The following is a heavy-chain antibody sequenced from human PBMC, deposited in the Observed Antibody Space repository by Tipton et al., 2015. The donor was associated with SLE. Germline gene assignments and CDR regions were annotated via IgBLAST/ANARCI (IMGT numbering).Heavy chain of an antibody. CDR2: INQDGSEK. V-gene: IGHV3-7*01. Sequence: SLRLSCAASGFSLSSYWMTWVRQSPGKGLEWVANINQDGSEKYYVDSVKGRFTISRDNADNSLYLQMNSLRAEDTAVYYCARDYSGSYYPCFDYWGQGTLVTVSS. CDR1: GFSLSSYW. CDR3: ARDYSGSYYPCFDY. D-gene: IGHD1-26*01. J-gene: IGHJ4*02.